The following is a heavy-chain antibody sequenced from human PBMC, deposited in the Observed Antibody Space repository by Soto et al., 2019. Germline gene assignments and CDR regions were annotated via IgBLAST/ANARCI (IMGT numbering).Heavy chain of an antibody. J-gene: IGHJ5*02. CDR2: ISAYNGNT. Sequence: ASVKVSCKASGYTFTSYGISWVRQAPGQGLEWMGWISAYNGNTNYAQKLQGRVTMTTDTSTSTAYMELRSLRSDDTAVYYCARSYCSGGSCPENWFDPWGQGTLVTVSS. D-gene: IGHD2-15*01. CDR3: ARSYCSGGSCPENWFDP. V-gene: IGHV1-18*01. CDR1: GYTFTSYG.